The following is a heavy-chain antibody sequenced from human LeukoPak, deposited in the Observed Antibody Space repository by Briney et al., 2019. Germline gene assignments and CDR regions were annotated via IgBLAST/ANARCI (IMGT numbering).Heavy chain of an antibody. CDR2: INSDGSST. D-gene: IGHD6-6*01. CDR3: ARLRGIAARVGLDY. CDR1: GFTFRSYW. V-gene: IGHV3-74*01. Sequence: GGSLKVSCAASGFTFRSYWMHWVRQAPGQGLVWVYRINSDGSSTSYADSVKDRFTISRDNAKNTLYLQMNCLRAEDTAVYYCARLRGIAARVGLDYWGQGTLVTVSS. J-gene: IGHJ4*02.